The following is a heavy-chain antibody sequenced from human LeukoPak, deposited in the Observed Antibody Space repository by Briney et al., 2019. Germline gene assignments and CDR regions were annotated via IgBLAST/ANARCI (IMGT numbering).Heavy chain of an antibody. J-gene: IGHJ4*02. CDR1: GFTFSNCA. D-gene: IGHD6-13*01. Sequence: GGSLRLSCAASGFTFSNCAMNWVRQAPGKGLEWVSTISDGGGSTDFADSVKGRFTISRDNAKNSLYLQMNSLRAEDTAVYYCASRVAAAGHHYFDYWGQGTLVTVSS. CDR3: ASRVAAAGHHYFDY. CDR2: ISDGGGST. V-gene: IGHV3-23*01.